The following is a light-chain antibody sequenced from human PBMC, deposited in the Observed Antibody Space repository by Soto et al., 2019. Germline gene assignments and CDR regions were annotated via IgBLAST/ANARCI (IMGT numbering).Light chain of an antibody. V-gene: IGLV2-8*01. CDR2: DVF. CDR1: SIGVGRDNY. Sequence: QSALTQPPSASGSLGQSVTISCSGTSIGVGRDNYVSWYQQHAGQTPKVIIYDVFQRPSGVPDRFSGSKSGTTAYLTVSNLQSEDEAEYFCSSYGGRNNFVVFGGGTKLTVL. J-gene: IGLJ2*01. CDR3: SSYGGRNNFVV.